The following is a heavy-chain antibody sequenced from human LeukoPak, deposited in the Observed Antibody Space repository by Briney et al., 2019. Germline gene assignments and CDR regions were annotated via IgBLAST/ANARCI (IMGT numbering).Heavy chain of an antibody. CDR1: EVTFSSYA. CDR2: IIPILGIA. Sequence: SVKVSCKASEVTFSSYAISWVRQAPGQGLEWMGRIIPILGIANYAQKFQGRVTITADKSTSTAYMELSSLRSEDTAVYYCARGYYDSSGYYYRYYYYGMDVWGQGTTVTVSS. J-gene: IGHJ6*02. D-gene: IGHD3-22*01. V-gene: IGHV1-69*04. CDR3: ARGYYDSSGYYYRYYYYGMDV.